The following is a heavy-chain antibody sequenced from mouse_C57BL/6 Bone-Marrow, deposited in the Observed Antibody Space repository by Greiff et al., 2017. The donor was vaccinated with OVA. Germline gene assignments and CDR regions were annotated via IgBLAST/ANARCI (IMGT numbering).Heavy chain of an antibody. CDR3: ARGGRY. J-gene: IGHJ2*01. V-gene: IGHV1-76*01. CDR1: GYTFTDYY. D-gene: IGHD1-1*01. Sequence: VQLQQSGAELVRPGASVKLSCKASGYTFTDYYINWVKQRPGQGLEWIARIYPGSGNTYYNEKFKGKATLTAEKSSSTAYMQLSSLTSEDSAVYFCARGGRYWGQGTTLTVSS. CDR2: IYPGSGNT.